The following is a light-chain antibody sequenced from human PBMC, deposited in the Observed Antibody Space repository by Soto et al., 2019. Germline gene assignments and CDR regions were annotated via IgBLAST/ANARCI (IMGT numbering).Light chain of an antibody. CDR3: QYYGTSPKP. V-gene: IGKV3-20*01. Sequence: EIVLTQSPGTLSLSPGEIATLSCRASQSVSSSYLAWYQQKPGQAPRLLILGASSRATGIPDRFSGSGSGTDFTLTISRLEPEDFAVYYCQYYGTSPKPFGQGTKVDI. J-gene: IGKJ1*01. CDR2: GAS. CDR1: QSVSSSY.